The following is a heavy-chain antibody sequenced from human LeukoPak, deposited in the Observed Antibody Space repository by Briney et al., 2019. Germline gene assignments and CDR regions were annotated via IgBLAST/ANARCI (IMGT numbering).Heavy chain of an antibody. CDR3: ARDKVSRLGVVRFAVDI. J-gene: IGHJ3*02. CDR1: DGSISSSSYY. V-gene: IGHV4-39*07. CDR2: IYHSGST. D-gene: IGHD3-3*01. Sequence: ASETLSLTCTVSDGSISSSSYYWGWIRQPPGKGLEWIGSIYHSGSTYYNPPLKSRVTISVDTSKNQFSLKLSSVTAADTAVYYCARDKVSRLGVVRFAVDIWGQGTMVTVSS.